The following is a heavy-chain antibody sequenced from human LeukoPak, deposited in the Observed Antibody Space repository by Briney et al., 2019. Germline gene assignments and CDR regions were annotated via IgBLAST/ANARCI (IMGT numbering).Heavy chain of an antibody. CDR2: IYYSGST. Sequence: SETLSLTCTVSGGSISSSSYYWGWIRQPPGKGLEWIGSIYYSGSTYYNPSLKSRVTISVDTSKNQFSLKLCSVTAADTAVYYCARSGSTYYYDSRMDWYFDLWGRGTLVTVSS. V-gene: IGHV4-39*07. J-gene: IGHJ2*01. CDR3: ARSGSTYYYDSRMDWYFDL. CDR1: GGSISSSSYY. D-gene: IGHD3-22*01.